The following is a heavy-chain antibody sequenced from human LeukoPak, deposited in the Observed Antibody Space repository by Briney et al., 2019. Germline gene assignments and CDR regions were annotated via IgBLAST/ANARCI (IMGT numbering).Heavy chain of an antibody. Sequence: SETLSLTCTVSGGSISSYYWSWIRQPPGKGLEWIGYIYYSGSTNYNPSLKSRVTISVDTSKNQFSLKLSSVTAADAAVYYCARGVSGSRSGDWFGPWGQGTLVTVSS. J-gene: IGHJ5*02. D-gene: IGHD6-13*01. CDR1: GGSISSYY. V-gene: IGHV4-59*08. CDR3: ARGVSGSRSGDWFGP. CDR2: IYYSGST.